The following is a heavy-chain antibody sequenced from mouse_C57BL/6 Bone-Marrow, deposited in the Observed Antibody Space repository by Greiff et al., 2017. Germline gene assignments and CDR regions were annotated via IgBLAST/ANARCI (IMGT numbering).Heavy chain of an antibody. CDR2: IYPGSGST. CDR3: ARIATEVAHGCFDV. V-gene: IGHV1-55*01. D-gene: IGHD1-1*01. CDR1: GYTFTSYW. J-gene: IGHJ1*03. Sequence: QVQLQQPGAELVKPGASVKMSCKASGYTFTSYWITWVKQRPGQGLEWIGDIYPGSGSTNYNEKFKSKARLTVDTSSSTAYMLLSSLTSEDSAVYYCARIATEVAHGCFDVWGTGTTVTVSS.